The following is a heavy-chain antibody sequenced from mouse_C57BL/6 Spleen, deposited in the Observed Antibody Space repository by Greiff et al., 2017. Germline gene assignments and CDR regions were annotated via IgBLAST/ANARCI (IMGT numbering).Heavy chain of an antibody. Sequence: VQLKESGAELVRPGASVKLSCTASGFNIKDDYMHWVKQRPEQGLEWIGWIDPENGDTEYASKFQGKATITADTSSNTAYLQLSSLTSEDTAVYYCTTGTGGYWCQGTTLTVSS. CDR3: TTGTGGY. CDR2: IDPENGDT. V-gene: IGHV14-4*01. D-gene: IGHD3-3*01. J-gene: IGHJ2*01. CDR1: GFNIKDDY.